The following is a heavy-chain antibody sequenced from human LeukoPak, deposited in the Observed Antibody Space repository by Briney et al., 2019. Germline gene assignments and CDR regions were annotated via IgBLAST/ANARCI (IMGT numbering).Heavy chain of an antibody. CDR3: TRGTIGMAGTDY. J-gene: IGHJ4*02. CDR2: INPGGSHI. Sequence: VGSLRFSCAASGFTFSSYWMHWVRQAPGQGLVWVSHINPGGSHIRYADSVKGRFTISRDDAKNTLYLQMNSLRAEDTAVYYCTRGTIGMAGTDYWGQGTLVTVSS. D-gene: IGHD6-19*01. CDR1: GFTFSSYW. V-gene: IGHV3-74*01.